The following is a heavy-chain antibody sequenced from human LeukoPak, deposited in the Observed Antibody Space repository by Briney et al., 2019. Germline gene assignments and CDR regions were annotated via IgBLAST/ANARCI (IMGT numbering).Heavy chain of an antibody. V-gene: IGHV1-58*02. CDR1: GLTFSSSA. CDR2: TVLGSGDT. D-gene: IGHD5-12*01. CDR3: AAGFSNHGYIY. J-gene: IGHJ4*02. Sequence: SVKVSCKASGLTFSSSAMQWVRQTRGQGLEWIGWTVLGSGDTNYAQSLKERVTITRDMSTSTAYMEMSSLRSEDTAMYYCAAGFSNHGYIYWGQGTLVTVSS.